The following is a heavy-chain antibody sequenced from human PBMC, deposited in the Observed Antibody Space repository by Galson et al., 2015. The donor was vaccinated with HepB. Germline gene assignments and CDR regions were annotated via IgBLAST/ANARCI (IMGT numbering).Heavy chain of an antibody. D-gene: IGHD6-19*01. J-gene: IGHJ3*02. CDR3: ARALAGAIYRSGWYDAFDI. CDR1: EFTFSSYK. CDR2: ISYDGNNK. V-gene: IGHV3-30*04. Sequence: SLRLSCAASEFTFSSYKMHWVRQAPGKGLEWVAVISYDGNNKYYADSVKGRFTISRDNSKDTLYLQMNSLRAEDTAVYYCARALAGAIYRSGWYDAFDIWGQGTMVTVSS.